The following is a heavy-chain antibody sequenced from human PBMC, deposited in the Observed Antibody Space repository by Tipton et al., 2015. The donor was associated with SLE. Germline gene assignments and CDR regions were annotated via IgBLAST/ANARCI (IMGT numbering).Heavy chain of an antibody. CDR3: ARDRGIAARPSYYYYYMDV. D-gene: IGHD6-6*01. Sequence: TLSLTCTVSGDSMNGYYWSWIRQPPGKGLEWIGYIYHSGITNYNPSLKSRVTISVDTSKYQFSLKLSSVTAADTAAYYCARDRGIAARPSYYYYYMDVWGKGTTVTVSS. CDR2: IYHSGIT. J-gene: IGHJ6*03. V-gene: IGHV4-59*01. CDR1: GDSMNGYY.